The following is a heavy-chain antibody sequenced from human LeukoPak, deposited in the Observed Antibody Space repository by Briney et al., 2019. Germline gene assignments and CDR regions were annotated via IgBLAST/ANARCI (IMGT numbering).Heavy chain of an antibody. CDR1: GGTFSSYA. J-gene: IGHJ3*02. Sequence: SVKVSCKASGGTFSSYAISWVRQAPGQGLEWMGGIIPIFGTANYAQKYQGRVTITADESTSTAYMELSSLRSEDTAVYYCASAADPEDYYDIDDAFDIWGQGTMVTVSS. V-gene: IGHV1-69*13. D-gene: IGHD3-22*01. CDR3: ASAADPEDYYDIDDAFDI. CDR2: IIPIFGTA.